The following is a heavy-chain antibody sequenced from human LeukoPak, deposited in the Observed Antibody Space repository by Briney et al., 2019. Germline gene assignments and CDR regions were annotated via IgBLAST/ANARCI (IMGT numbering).Heavy chain of an antibody. CDR2: TGTNGDTT. CDR1: GFTFSNYA. D-gene: IGHD1-7*01. V-gene: IGHV3-64*01. CDR3: ARGSARYNWNYGDAFDI. Sequence: PGGSLRLSCAASGFTFSNYALHWVRQAPGKGLEYVAGTGTNGDTTDYANSVKGRFTISRDNSRNTLYLQMGSLRAEDMAVYYCARGSARYNWNYGDAFDIWGQGTLVTVSS. J-gene: IGHJ3*02.